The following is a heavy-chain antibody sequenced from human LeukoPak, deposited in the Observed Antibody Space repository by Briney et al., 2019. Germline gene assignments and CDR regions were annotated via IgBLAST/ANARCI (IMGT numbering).Heavy chain of an antibody. J-gene: IGHJ4*02. Sequence: GGSLRLSCAASGFTVSSSYMSWVRQAPGKGLEWVSVIYSGGSTYYADSAKGRFTISRDNSKNTLYLQMNSLRAEDTAVYYCARDRNSYSSSWYGYFDYWGQGTLVTVSP. CDR3: ARDRNSYSSSWYGYFDY. CDR2: IYSGGST. CDR1: GFTVSSSY. D-gene: IGHD6-13*01. V-gene: IGHV3-53*01.